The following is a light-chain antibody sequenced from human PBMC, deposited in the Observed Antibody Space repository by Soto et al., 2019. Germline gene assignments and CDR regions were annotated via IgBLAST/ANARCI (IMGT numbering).Light chain of an antibody. J-gene: IGKJ1*01. CDR2: GAS. CDR3: QQYGSSPWT. CDR1: QSVSSTF. V-gene: IGKV3-20*01. Sequence: EIVLTQSPATLSFSPGEGATLSFMSSQSVSSTFLAWYQHKPGRPPRLLIYGASSRATDIPDRFSGGGSGTGFTLTIIRLEPEDFAVYYCQQYGSSPWTFGQGTKV.